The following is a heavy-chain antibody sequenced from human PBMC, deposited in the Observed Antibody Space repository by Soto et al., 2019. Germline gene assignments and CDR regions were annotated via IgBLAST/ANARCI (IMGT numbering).Heavy chain of an antibody. CDR3: ARSSKGRQWELLSSRAFDI. J-gene: IGHJ3*02. CDR1: GGTFSSYA. Sequence: QVQLVQSGAEVKKPGSSVKVSCKASGGTFSSYAISWVRQAPGQGLEWMGGIIPIFGTANYAQKFQGRVTITADEXXSXAXTELSSLRSEDTAVYYCARSSKGRQWELLSSRAFDIWGQGTMVTVSS. V-gene: IGHV1-69*12. D-gene: IGHD1-26*01. CDR2: IIPIFGTA.